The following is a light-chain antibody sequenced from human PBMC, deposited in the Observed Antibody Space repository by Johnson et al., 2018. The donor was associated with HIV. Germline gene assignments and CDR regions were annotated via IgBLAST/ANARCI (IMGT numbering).Light chain of an antibody. Sequence: SVLTQPPPVSAAPGQKVTISCSGSSSNIGNNYVSWYQQLPGTAPKLLIYENNKRPSGIPDRFSGSKSGTSATLGITGLQTGDEADYYCATWDSSLSAPYVFGTGTKVTVL. V-gene: IGLV1-51*02. CDR2: ENN. J-gene: IGLJ1*01. CDR3: ATWDSSLSAPYV. CDR1: SSNIGNNY.